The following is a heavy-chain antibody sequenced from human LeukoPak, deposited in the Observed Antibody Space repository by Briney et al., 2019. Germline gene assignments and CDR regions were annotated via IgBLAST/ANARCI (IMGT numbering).Heavy chain of an antibody. CDR3: ARGRILYSSSSSTRLATSTTQKMYYFDY. CDR1: GGSFSGYY. V-gene: IGHV4-34*01. D-gene: IGHD6-6*01. CDR2: INHSGST. J-gene: IGHJ4*02. Sequence: SSETLSLTCAVYGGSFSGYYWSWIRQPPGKGLDWIGEINHSGSTNYNPSPKSRVTISVDTSKNQFSLKLSSVTAADTAVYYCARGRILYSSSSSTRLATSTTQKMYYFDYWGQGTLVTVSS.